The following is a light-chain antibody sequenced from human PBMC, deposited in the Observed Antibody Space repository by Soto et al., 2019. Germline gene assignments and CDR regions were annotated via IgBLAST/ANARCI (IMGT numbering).Light chain of an antibody. CDR3: GSYTASSTVI. Sequence: QSASVSGSPGQSITISCTGASSDVGDYNYVSWYQQHPGKAPKLMIYDVSNRPSGVSYRFSGSKSGNTASLTISGLQAEDEADYYCGSYTASSTVIFGGGTKLTVL. CDR1: SSDVGDYNY. V-gene: IGLV2-14*01. CDR2: DVS. J-gene: IGLJ2*01.